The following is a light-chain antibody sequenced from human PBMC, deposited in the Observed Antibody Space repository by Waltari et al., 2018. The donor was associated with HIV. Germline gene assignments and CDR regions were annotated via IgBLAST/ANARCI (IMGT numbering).Light chain of an antibody. CDR2: DCI. Sequence: QSVLTQPPSVSGAPGQRVTISCTGNNSNIGAGYDVHWYQQLPGTAPKFFISDCISRPAGVPDRVSVSRSGTSASLAITGLQAEDEADYYCQSYDKSLSGSVFGGGTKLTVL. CDR1: NSNIGAGYD. V-gene: IGLV1-40*01. J-gene: IGLJ2*01. CDR3: QSYDKSLSGSV.